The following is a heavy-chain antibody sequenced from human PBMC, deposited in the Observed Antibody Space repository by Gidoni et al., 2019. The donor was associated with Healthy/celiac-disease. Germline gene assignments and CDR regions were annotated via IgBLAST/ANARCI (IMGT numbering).Heavy chain of an antibody. Sequence: QVQLVQSGAEVKKPGSSVKVSCKASGGTFSSYAISWLRQAPGQGLEWMGGIIPIFGTANYAQKFQGRVTITADESTSTAYMELSSLRSEDTAVYYCARDFSNYGAKYYYYYGMDVWGQGTTVTVSS. CDR1: GGTFSSYA. CDR2: IIPIFGTA. CDR3: ARDFSNYGAKYYYYYGMDV. D-gene: IGHD4-4*01. J-gene: IGHJ6*02. V-gene: IGHV1-69*01.